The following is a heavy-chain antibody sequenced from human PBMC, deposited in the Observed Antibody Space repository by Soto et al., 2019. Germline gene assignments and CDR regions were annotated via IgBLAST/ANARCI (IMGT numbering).Heavy chain of an antibody. CDR2: VSWTNISF. CDR3: AKDRNTAMVTGDFDY. D-gene: IGHD5-18*01. J-gene: IGHJ4*01. CDR1: GFTFGDYA. Sequence: HPVGSLRLSCAASGFTFGDYAMHWVRQVPGRGLEWVSGVSWTNISFGYADSVKGRFTISRDNAKNSLYLQMNSLRREDTAFYYCAKDRNTAMVTGDFDYWGHGTLVTVSS. V-gene: IGHV3-9*01.